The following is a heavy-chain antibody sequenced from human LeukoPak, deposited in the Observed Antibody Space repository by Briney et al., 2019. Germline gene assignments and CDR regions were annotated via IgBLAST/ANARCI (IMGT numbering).Heavy chain of an antibody. D-gene: IGHD2-15*01. Sequence: ASVKVSCKASEYTFTIYDINWVRQAPGQGLEYMGWMNPKTGGTVYAQQFQGRVTMTRDASIGTAYMELSSLRSEDTAVYYCAREEETLRWSLGYYYYGMDVWGQGTTVTVSS. J-gene: IGHJ6*02. V-gene: IGHV1-8*01. CDR2: MNPKTGGT. CDR3: AREEETLRWSLGYYYYGMDV. CDR1: EYTFTIYD.